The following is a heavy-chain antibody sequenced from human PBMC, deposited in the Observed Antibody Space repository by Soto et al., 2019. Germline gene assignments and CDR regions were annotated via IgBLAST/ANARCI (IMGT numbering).Heavy chain of an antibody. D-gene: IGHD4-17*01. CDR3: TTVAYGEYVSDY. J-gene: IGHJ4*02. Sequence: EVEVVESGGVLVEPGGSLRLSCAASGFAFTNAWMTWVRQAPGKALEWIGRIRSQIDGGTTDYAGPVKGRFTISRDDSKNTLYLQMKSLKLEDTAVYYCTTVAYGEYVSDYWGQGTLVTVSS. V-gene: IGHV3-15*01. CDR1: GFAFTNAW. CDR2: IRSQIDGGTT.